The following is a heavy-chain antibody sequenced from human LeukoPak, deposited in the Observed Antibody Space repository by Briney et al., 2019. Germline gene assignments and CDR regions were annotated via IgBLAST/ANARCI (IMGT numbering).Heavy chain of an antibody. CDR1: GGTFSSYA. D-gene: IGHD3-22*01. Sequence: SSVKVSCKASGGTFSSYAISWVRQAPGQGVDWMGGIIPIFGTANYAQKFQGRVTITTDESTSTAYMELSSLRSEATAVYYCARPNYDSSGPFDYWGQGALVTVSS. J-gene: IGHJ4*02. CDR2: IIPIFGTA. CDR3: ARPNYDSSGPFDY. V-gene: IGHV1-69*05.